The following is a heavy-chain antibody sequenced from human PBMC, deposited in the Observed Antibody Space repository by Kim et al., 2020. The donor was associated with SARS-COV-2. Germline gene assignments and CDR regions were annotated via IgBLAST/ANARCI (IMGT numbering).Heavy chain of an antibody. Sequence: ASVKVSCKVSGYTLTELSMHWVRQAPGKGLEWMGGFDPEDGETIYAQKFQGRVTMTEDTSTDTAYMELSSLRSEDTAVYYCATDRTYDILTGRIPPDYYGMDVWGQGTTVTVSS. D-gene: IGHD3-9*01. CDR2: FDPEDGET. V-gene: IGHV1-24*01. CDR3: ATDRTYDILTGRIPPDYYGMDV. CDR1: GYTLTELS. J-gene: IGHJ6*02.